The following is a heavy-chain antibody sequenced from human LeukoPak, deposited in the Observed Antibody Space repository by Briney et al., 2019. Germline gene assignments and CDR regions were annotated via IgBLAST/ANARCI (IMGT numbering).Heavy chain of an antibody. J-gene: IGHJ4*02. CDR3: AREGGGDYGEGFDY. CDR2: IGTRSTSM. D-gene: IGHD4-17*01. Sequence: PGGSLRLSCAASGFTTFSKYSMNWVRQAPGKGLEWVSCIGTRSTSMYYADSVRGRFSISRDNAKNSAYLQMNSLRAEDTAVYYCAREGGGDYGEGFDYWGQGTLVTVSS. V-gene: IGHV3-21*01. CDR1: GFTTFSKYS.